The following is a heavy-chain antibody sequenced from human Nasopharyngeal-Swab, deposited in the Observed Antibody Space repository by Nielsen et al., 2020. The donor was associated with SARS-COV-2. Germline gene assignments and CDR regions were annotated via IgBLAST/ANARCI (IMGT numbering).Heavy chain of an antibody. CDR1: GGSFSGYY. D-gene: IGHD2-2*02. CDR2: INHSGST. Sequence: SETLSLTCAVYGGSFSGYYWSWIRQPPGEGLEWIGEINHSGSTNYNPSLKSRVTISVDTSKNQFSLKLSSVTAADTAVYYCARAFYSGYCSSTSCYTGQSYFQHWGQGTLVTVSS. J-gene: IGHJ1*01. V-gene: IGHV4-34*01. CDR3: ARAFYSGYCSSTSCYTGQSYFQH.